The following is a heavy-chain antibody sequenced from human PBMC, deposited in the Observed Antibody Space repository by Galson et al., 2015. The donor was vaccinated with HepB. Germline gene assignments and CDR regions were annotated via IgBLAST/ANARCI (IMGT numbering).Heavy chain of an antibody. CDR3: ATVPLYYYDSGGRPYYFNY. Sequence: SVKVSCKATGGTFKTYAISWVRQAPGHGLQWMGGIFPIFGTANYAPSFQGRVTIIADASTSTVYIELSILRSEDTAVYYCATVPLYYYDSGGRPYYFNYWGQGTLVTVSS. J-gene: IGHJ4*02. V-gene: IGHV1-69*13. D-gene: IGHD3-22*01. CDR1: GGTFKTYA. CDR2: IFPIFGTA.